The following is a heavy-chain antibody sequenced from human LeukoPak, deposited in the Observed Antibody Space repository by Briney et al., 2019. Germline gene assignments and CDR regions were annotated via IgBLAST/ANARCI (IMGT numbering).Heavy chain of an antibody. V-gene: IGHV3-23*01. CDR2: ISGSGGST. J-gene: IGHJ4*02. D-gene: IGHD4-11*01. CDR3: AKAPDYSNYVDFDY. Sequence: QPGGSLRLSCAASGFTFSSYVMSWVRQAPGKGLEWVSAISGSGGSTYYADSVKGRFTISRDNSKNTLYLQMNSLRAEDTAVYYCAKAPDYSNYVDFDYWGQGTLVTVSS. CDR1: GFTFSSYV.